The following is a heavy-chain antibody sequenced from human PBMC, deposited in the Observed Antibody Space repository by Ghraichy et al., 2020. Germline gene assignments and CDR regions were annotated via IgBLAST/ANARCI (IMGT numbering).Heavy chain of an antibody. Sequence: GGSLRLSCAASGFNFSGSAIHWVRQASGKGLEWVGHIRTTTNNYATSSAASVKDRFTLSRDDSKNTAYLQMGSLKTEDTAVYYCTTNRRDGYNVEASDIWGQGTMVTVSS. CDR3: TTNRRDGYNVEASDI. V-gene: IGHV3-73*01. D-gene: IGHD5-24*01. CDR1: GFNFSGSA. J-gene: IGHJ3*02. CDR2: IRTTTNNYAT.